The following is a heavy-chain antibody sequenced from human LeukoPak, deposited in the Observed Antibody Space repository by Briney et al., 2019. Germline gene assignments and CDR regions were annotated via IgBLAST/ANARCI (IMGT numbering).Heavy chain of an antibody. J-gene: IGHJ4*02. CDR3: ARLPYDSSGYYYYFDY. D-gene: IGHD3-22*01. CDR2: IYTSGST. CDR1: GGSISSYY. Sequence: SETLSLTCTVSGGSISSYYWSWIRQPAGKGLEWIGRIYTSGSTNYNPSLKSRVTMSVDTSKNQFSLKLSSVTAADTAVYYCARLPYDSSGYYYYFDYWGQGTLVTVSS. V-gene: IGHV4-4*07.